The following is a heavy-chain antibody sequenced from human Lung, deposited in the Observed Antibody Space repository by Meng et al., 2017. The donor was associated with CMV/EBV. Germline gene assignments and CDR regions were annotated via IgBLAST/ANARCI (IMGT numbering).Heavy chain of an antibody. D-gene: IGHD2-2*01. CDR1: GGTFSSYT. CDR3: AINIVVVPAADFHYYYYGLDV. J-gene: IGHJ6*02. V-gene: IGHV1-69*02. Sequence: SVXVSXXASGGTFSSYTISWVRQAPGQGLEWMGRIIPILGIANYAQKFQGRVTITADKSTSTAYMELSSPRSEDTAVYYCAINIVVVPAADFHYYYYGLDVWGQGTTVTVSS. CDR2: IIPILGIA.